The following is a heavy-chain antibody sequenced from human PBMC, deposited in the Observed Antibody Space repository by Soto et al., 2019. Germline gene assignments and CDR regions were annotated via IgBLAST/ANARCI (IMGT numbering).Heavy chain of an antibody. CDR2: IYPGDSDT. D-gene: IGHD6-13*01. V-gene: IGHV5-51*01. CDR1: GYSFTTYW. Sequence: EVQLVQSGAEVRKPGESLKISCKGSGYSFTTYWIGWVRQMPGKGLECMGIIYPGDSDTRYGPSFQGQVTISADKSISTAYLQWSSLKASDTAMYYCARQAAAGKYYYGMDGWGQGTTVTVSS. CDR3: ARQAAAGKYYYGMDG. J-gene: IGHJ6*02.